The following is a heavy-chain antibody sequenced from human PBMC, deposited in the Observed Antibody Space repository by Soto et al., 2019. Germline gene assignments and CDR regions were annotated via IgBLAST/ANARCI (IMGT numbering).Heavy chain of an antibody. CDR2: MNPNSGNT. V-gene: IGHV1-8*01. CDR3: ARMAVVDFWSGYYIPYYYYYMDV. CDR1: GYTFTSYD. Sequence: ASVKVSCKASGYTFTSYDINWVRQATGQGLEWMGWMNPNSGNTGYAQKFQGRVTMTRNTSISTAYMELSSLRSEDTAVYYCARMAVVDFWSGYYIPYYYYYMDVWGKGTTVTVSS. D-gene: IGHD3-3*01. J-gene: IGHJ6*03.